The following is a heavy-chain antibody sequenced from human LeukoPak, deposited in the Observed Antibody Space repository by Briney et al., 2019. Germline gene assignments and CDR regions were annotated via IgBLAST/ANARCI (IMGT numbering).Heavy chain of an antibody. CDR2: INPSGGST. V-gene: IGHV1-46*03. CDR1: GYTFTSYY. Sequence: ASVKVSCKASGYTFTSYYMHWVRQAPGQGLEWMGIINPSGGSTNYAQKFQGRVTMTRDTSTSTVYMELSSLRSEDTAVYYCARPFYDSSAHYVWYFDYWGQGTLVTVSS. J-gene: IGHJ4*02. CDR3: ARPFYDSSAHYVWYFDY. D-gene: IGHD3-22*01.